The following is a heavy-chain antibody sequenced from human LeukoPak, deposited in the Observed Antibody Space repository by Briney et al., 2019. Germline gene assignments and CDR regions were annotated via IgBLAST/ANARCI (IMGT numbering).Heavy chain of an antibody. CDR3: ARGGIYYYYDSSGYQREYFQH. Sequence: AGGSLRLSCAASGFTFSSYAMSWVRQAPGKGLEWVSAISGSGGSAYYADSVKGRFTISRDNSKNTLYLQMNSLRAEDTAVYYCARGGIYYYYDSSGYQREYFQHWGQGTLVTVSS. J-gene: IGHJ1*01. CDR2: ISGSGGSA. CDR1: GFTFSSYA. D-gene: IGHD3-22*01. V-gene: IGHV3-23*01.